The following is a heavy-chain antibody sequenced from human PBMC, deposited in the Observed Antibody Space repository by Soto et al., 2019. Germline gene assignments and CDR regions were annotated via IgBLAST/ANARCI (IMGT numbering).Heavy chain of an antibody. D-gene: IGHD3-9*01. CDR1: GWSFSVSY. CDR3: ARARYDILTGYYTKARTEYFQH. V-gene: IGHV4-34*01. J-gene: IGHJ1*01. Sequence: SETLSLTYDVYGWSFSVSYWIWIRQPPGKGLEWIGEINHSGSTNYNPSLKSRVTISVDTSKNQFSLKLSSVTAADTAVYYCARARYDILTGYYTKARTEYFQHWGQG. CDR2: INHSGST.